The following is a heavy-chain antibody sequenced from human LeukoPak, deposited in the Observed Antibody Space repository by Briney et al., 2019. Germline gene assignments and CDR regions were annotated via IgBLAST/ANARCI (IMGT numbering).Heavy chain of an antibody. CDR3: ARDRCERWLVLHHYCGMDV. CDR1: GYTFTGYY. CDR2: INPNSGGT. D-gene: IGHD6-19*01. J-gene: IGHJ6*02. V-gene: IGHV1-2*02. Sequence: ASVKVSCKASGYTFTGYYMHWVRQAPGQGLEWMGWINPNSGGTNYAQKFQGRVTMTRDTSISTAYMELSRLRSDDTAVYYCARDRCERWLVLHHYCGMDVWGQGTTVTVSS.